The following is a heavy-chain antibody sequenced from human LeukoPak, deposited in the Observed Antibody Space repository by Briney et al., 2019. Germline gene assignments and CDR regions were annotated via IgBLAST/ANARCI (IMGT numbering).Heavy chain of an antibody. V-gene: IGHV3-30*03. J-gene: IGHJ6*02. CDR1: GFTFSSYG. D-gene: IGHD4-11*01. CDR3: ARDYSNYYYYGMDV. Sequence: GGSLRLSCAASGFTFSSYGMHWVRQAPGKGLEWVAVISYDGSNKYYADSVKGRFTISRDNSKNTLYLQMNSLRAEDTAVYYCARDYSNYYYYGMDVWGQGTTVTVSS. CDR2: ISYDGSNK.